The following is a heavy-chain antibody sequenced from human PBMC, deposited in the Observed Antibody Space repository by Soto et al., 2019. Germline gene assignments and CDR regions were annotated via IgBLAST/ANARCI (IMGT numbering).Heavy chain of an antibody. CDR3: AKEEGYSSGWTEIDY. Sequence: EVQLLESGGGLVQPGGSLRLSCAASGFTFSSDAMSWVRQAPGKGLEWVSAISGSGMSTYYADSVKGRFTISRDNSKNTLYLQLNSLRSEDTAVYYCAKEEGYSSGWTEIDYWGQGTLVTVSS. CDR1: GFTFSSDA. CDR2: ISGSGMST. V-gene: IGHV3-23*01. J-gene: IGHJ4*02. D-gene: IGHD6-19*01.